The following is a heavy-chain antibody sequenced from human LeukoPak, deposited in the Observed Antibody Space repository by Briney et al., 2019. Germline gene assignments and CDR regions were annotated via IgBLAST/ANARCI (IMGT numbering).Heavy chain of an antibody. CDR3: ARLKSAAGNYYFDY. D-gene: IGHD6-13*01. CDR1: GYSISSGYY. J-gene: IGHJ4*02. Sequence: PLEPLSLTCAVSGYSISSGYYWGWIRQPPGKGLEWIGSIYHSGSTYYNPSLKGRVTISVDTSKNQFSLKLSSVTAAVTAVYYCARLKSAAGNYYFDYWGQGTLVTVSS. CDR2: IYHSGST. V-gene: IGHV4-38-2*01.